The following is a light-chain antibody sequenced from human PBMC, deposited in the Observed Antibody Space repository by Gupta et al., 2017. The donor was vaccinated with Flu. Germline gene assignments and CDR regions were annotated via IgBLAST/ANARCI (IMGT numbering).Light chain of an antibody. CDR3: AVWDASPHVV. J-gene: IGLJ3*02. CDR2: SNN. Sequence: QSVLTQPPSPSGTPGQRVTISCSGSSSNIGSNTVNWYQQLPGTAPKLLIYSNNQRPSGVPDRFSGSKSGTSASLAISGLQSEDEANYYCAVWDASPHVVFGGGTKLTVL. V-gene: IGLV1-44*01. CDR1: SSNIGSNT.